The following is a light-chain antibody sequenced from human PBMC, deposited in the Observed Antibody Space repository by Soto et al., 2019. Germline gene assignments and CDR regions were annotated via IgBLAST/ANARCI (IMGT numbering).Light chain of an antibody. Sequence: QSALTQPASVSGSPGQSITVSCTGTSSDVGFYNYVSWYQLHPGKAPRLIIYEVSNRPSGVSYRFSGSKSGNTASLSISGLQAEDEADYYCSSYTSSSIYVFGTGTKLTVL. CDR2: EVS. CDR1: SSDVGFYNY. CDR3: SSYTSSSIYV. V-gene: IGLV2-14*03. J-gene: IGLJ1*01.